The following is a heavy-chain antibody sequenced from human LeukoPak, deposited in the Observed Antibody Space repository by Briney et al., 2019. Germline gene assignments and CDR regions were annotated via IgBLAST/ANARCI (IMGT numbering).Heavy chain of an antibody. CDR1: GFTFSSYW. J-gene: IGHJ4*02. V-gene: IGHV3-7*01. D-gene: IGHD3-22*01. CDR3: AREPPHYDSSGFPDD. Sequence: GGSLRLSCAASGFTFSSYWMSWVRQAPGKGLEWVANIKQDGSVKYYVDSVKGRFTISRDNAKNSLYLQMNSLRAEDTAVYYCAREPPHYDSSGFPDDWGQGTLVTVSS. CDR2: IKQDGSVK.